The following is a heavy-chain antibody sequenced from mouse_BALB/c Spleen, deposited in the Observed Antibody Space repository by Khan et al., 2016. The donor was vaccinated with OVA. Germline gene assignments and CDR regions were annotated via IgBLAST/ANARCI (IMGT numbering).Heavy chain of an antibody. CDR1: GYTFKDYV. Sequence: QIQLVQSGPELKKPGETVKISCKASGYTFKDYVINWVKQSPGEGLKWMGWMNTYTGEPTYADDFEGRFAFSLETSASTAYLQISSLKDEDTATYFCVRFHRGYWGQGTTLTVSS. V-gene: IGHV9-3-1*01. J-gene: IGHJ2*01. CDR3: VRFHRGY. CDR2: MNTYTGEP.